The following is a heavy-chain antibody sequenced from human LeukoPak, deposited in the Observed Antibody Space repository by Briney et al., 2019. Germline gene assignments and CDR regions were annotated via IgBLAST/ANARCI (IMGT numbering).Heavy chain of an antibody. V-gene: IGHV3-13*01. Sequence: PGGSLRLSCAASGFTFSTYDFHWVRQVTGKGLQWVSAIGAGFDTYYQDSVRGRFTTSRENAKNSLYLQMNSLTVGDTAVYYCAREDSTRSGVRELDYWGQGILVTVSS. D-gene: IGHD3-10*01. CDR3: AREDSTRSGVRELDY. J-gene: IGHJ4*02. CDR1: GFTFSTYD. CDR2: IGAGFDT.